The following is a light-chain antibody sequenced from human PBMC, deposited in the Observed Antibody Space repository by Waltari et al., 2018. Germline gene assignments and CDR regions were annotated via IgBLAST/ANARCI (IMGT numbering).Light chain of an antibody. Sequence: EIVLTQSPATLSLSPGERATVSCRASQSVSSYLAWYQQKPGQAPRLLIYDASNRATGIPARFSGSGSGTDFTLTISSLEPEDFAVYYCQQRSNWPPYTFGQWTKLEIK. CDR2: DAS. CDR1: QSVSSY. V-gene: IGKV3-11*01. J-gene: IGKJ2*01. CDR3: QQRSNWPPYT.